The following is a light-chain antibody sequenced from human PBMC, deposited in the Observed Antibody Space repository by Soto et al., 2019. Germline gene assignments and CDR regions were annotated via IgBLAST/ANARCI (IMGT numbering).Light chain of an antibody. V-gene: IGLV2-8*01. CDR3: SSYSISTAYL. CDR2: EVS. Sequence: QSVLTQPPSASGSPGQSVTISCTGTSSDVGRYNYISWYQQRPGKAPKLIIYEVSKRPSGVPDRLSGFKYGNTASLTVSGLQAEDEADYYCSSYSISTAYLFGTGTKVTVL. CDR1: SSDVGRYNY. J-gene: IGLJ1*01.